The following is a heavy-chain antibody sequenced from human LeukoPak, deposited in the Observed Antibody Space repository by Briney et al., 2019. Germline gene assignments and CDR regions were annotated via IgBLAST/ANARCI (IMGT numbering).Heavy chain of an antibody. CDR2: INHSGST. CDR1: GGPFSGYY. J-gene: IGHJ4*02. Sequence: PSETLSLTCAVYGGPFSGYYWSWIRQPPGKGLEWIGEINHSGSTNYNPSLKSRVTISVDTSKNQFSLKLSSVTAADTAVYYCAMYYYDSSGYYYFDYWGQGTLVTVSS. CDR3: AMYYYDSSGYYYFDY. D-gene: IGHD3-22*01. V-gene: IGHV4-34*01.